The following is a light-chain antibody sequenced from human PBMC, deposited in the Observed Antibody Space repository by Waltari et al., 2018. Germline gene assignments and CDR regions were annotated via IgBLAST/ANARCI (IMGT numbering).Light chain of an antibody. Sequence: QSALTQPASVSGSPGQSITISCTWTSHYIGRHDFVSWYQQPPGQAPKLLIYDVTKRASGISSRFSGSKSGNTASLTISGLQAEDEADYYCFSFTPTSRLAMFAGGTKLTV. V-gene: IGLV2-14*03. CDR3: FSFTPTSRLAM. J-gene: IGLJ3*02. CDR1: SHYIGRHDF. CDR2: DVT.